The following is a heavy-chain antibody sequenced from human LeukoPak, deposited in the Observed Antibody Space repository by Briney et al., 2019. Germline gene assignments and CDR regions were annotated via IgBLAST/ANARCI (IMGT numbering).Heavy chain of an antibody. CDR2: MYYSGST. D-gene: IGHD1-14*01. V-gene: IGHV4-39*01. Sequence: PSETLSLTCTVSGGSISRSDYFWGWICQPPGKGLEWIGSMYYSGSTYYSPSLKSRVTMSVDTLKNQFSLKLSSVTAADTAIYYCATRAIGTKSIDYWGQGTLVTVSS. CDR1: GGSISRSDYF. J-gene: IGHJ4*02. CDR3: ATRAIGTKSIDY.